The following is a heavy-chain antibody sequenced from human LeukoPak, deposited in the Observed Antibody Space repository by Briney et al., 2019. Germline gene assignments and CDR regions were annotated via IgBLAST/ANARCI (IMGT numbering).Heavy chain of an antibody. D-gene: IGHD1-26*01. Sequence: GGSLRLSCAASGFTFSSYAMTWVRQAPGKGLEWVSAITGGGSTYYTDSVKGRFIISRDNSKNTLYLQMNSLRAEDTAVYYCARDRYSGSYSGTFDIWGQGTMVTVSS. J-gene: IGHJ3*02. CDR2: ITGGGST. CDR3: ARDRYSGSYSGTFDI. V-gene: IGHV3-23*01. CDR1: GFTFSSYA.